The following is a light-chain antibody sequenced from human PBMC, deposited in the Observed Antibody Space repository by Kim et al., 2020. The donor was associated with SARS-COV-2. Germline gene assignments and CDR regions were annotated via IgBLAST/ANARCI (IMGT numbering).Light chain of an antibody. CDR3: QQCSDWTSNT. V-gene: IGKV3-15*01. CDR1: QSVSSN. J-gene: IGKJ2*01. CDR2: AAS. Sequence: VTPGERLTLTCKASQSVSSNLAWYQQKPGQVPRLLIYAASTRATGVPARFSGSGSGTEFTLTFTSLQSEDSAIYYCQQCSDWTSNTFGQGTKLEI.